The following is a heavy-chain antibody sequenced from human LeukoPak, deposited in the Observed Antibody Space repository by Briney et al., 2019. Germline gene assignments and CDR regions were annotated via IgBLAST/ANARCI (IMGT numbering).Heavy chain of an antibody. D-gene: IGHD5-12*01. V-gene: IGHV5-51*01. J-gene: IGHJ3*02. CDR1: AYSFTSYW. Sequence: GESLKISCKGSAYSFTSYWIGWVRQMPGKGLEWMGIIYPGDSDTRYSPSLQGQVTISADKSISTAYLQWSSLKASDTAIYYCARGSGYRGYSGSTIGPNIGAFDMWGQGTMVTVSS. CDR2: IYPGDSDT. CDR3: ARGSGYRGYSGSTIGPNIGAFDM.